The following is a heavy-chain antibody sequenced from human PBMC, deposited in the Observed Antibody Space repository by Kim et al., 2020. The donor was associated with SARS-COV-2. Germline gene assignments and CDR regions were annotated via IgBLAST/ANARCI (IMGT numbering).Heavy chain of an antibody. V-gene: IGHV3-33*05. D-gene: IGHD1-26*01. CDR2: ISYDGSNK. Sequence: GGSLRLSCAASGFTFSSYGMHWVRQAPGKGLEWVAVISYDGSNKYYADSVKGRFTISRDNSKNTLYLQMNSLRAEDTAVYYCARYSGNYCLDYWGQGTLVTVSS. CDR3: ARYSGNYCLDY. CDR1: GFTFSSYG. J-gene: IGHJ4*02.